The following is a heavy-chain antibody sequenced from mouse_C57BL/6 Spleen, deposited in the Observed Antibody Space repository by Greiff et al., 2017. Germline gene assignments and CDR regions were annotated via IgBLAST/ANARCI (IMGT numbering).Heavy chain of an antibody. Sequence: EVQLQQSGPELVKPGASVKIPCKASGYTFTDYNMDWVKQSHGKSLEWIGDINPNNGCTIYNQKFKGKATLTVDKSSSTAYMELRSLTSEDTAVYYCARPGSSPYWYFDVWGTGTTVTVSS. D-gene: IGHD1-1*01. V-gene: IGHV1-18*01. J-gene: IGHJ1*03. CDR2: INPNNGCT. CDR3: ARPGSSPYWYFDV. CDR1: GYTFTDYN.